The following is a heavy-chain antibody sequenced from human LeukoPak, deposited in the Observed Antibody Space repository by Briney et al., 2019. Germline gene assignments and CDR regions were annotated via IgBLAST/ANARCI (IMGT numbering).Heavy chain of an antibody. Sequence: SETLSLTCTVSGGSISSGDYYWSWIRQPPGKGLEWIGSIYYSGSTYYNPSLKSRVTISVDTSKNQFSLKLSSVTAADTAVYYCARLRYYDFWSGYIYWGQGTLVTVSS. CDR1: GGSISSGDYY. CDR2: IYYSGST. D-gene: IGHD3-3*01. J-gene: IGHJ4*02. CDR3: ARLRYYDFWSGYIY. V-gene: IGHV4-39*01.